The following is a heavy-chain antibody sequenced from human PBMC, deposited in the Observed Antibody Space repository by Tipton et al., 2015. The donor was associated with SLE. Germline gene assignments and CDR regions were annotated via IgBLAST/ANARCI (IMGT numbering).Heavy chain of an antibody. D-gene: IGHD6-13*01. V-gene: IGHV1-46*01. CDR1: GYTFTSFY. Sequence: QSGAEVKKPGASVKVSCKTSGYTFTSFYLHWVRQAPGQRLEWMGVVNPSGGSADFAQKIQGRVTMSRDTSTSTVYMELSSLTSDDTAVYYCARPSLPAAAPVDDWGQGTLVTVSS. CDR2: VNPSGGSA. J-gene: IGHJ4*02. CDR3: ARPSLPAAAPVDD.